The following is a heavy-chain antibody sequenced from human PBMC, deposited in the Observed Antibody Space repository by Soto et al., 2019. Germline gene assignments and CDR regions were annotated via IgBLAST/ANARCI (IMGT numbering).Heavy chain of an antibody. D-gene: IGHD4-17*01. CDR3: ARDRTYYSDSYFDH. CDR1: GFTFSSYS. CDR2: ISSSSSTI. Sequence: GGSLRLSCAASGFTFSSYSMNWVRQAPGKGLEWVSYISSSSSTIYYADSVKGRFTISRDNAKNSMYLQMNSLRDEDTAVYYCARDRTYYSDSYFDHWGQGTLVTVSS. V-gene: IGHV3-48*02. J-gene: IGHJ4*02.